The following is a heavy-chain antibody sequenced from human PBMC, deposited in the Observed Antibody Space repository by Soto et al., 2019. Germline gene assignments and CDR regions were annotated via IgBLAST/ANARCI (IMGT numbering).Heavy chain of an antibody. D-gene: IGHD3-10*01. J-gene: IGHJ6*02. V-gene: IGHV3-23*01. Sequence: EVQLLESGGGLVQRGGSLRLSCAGSGFMFKSYAMSWVRQAPGKGLEWVSALSGSGADTYYADSVKGWFTISRDNSKNTLYLQMNSLRAEDTAVYFCARVRGVGYYYGMDVWGQGTTVTVSS. CDR3: ARVRGVGYYYGMDV. CDR1: GFMFKSYA. CDR2: LSGSGADT.